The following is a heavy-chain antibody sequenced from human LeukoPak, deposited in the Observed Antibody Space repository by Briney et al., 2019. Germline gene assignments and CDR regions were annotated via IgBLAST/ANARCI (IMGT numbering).Heavy chain of an antibody. CDR2: ISSSGSTI. D-gene: IGHD3-22*01. CDR1: GFTFSDSY. J-gene: IGHJ6*03. CDR3: ARDYYDSSGYYYGRYYYYYMDV. Sequence: GGSLRLSCAASGFTFSDSYMTWIRQAPGKGLEWVSYISSSGSTIYYADSVKGRFTISRDNAKNSLYLQMNSLRAEDTAVYYCARDYYDSSGYYYGRYYYYYMDVWGQGTTVTVSS. V-gene: IGHV3-11*04.